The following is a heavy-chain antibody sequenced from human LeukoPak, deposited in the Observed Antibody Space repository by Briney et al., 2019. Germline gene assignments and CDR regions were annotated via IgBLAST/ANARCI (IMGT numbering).Heavy chain of an antibody. V-gene: IGHV4-59*01. CDR1: GGSISSYY. CDR3: WREGSLRWLTPGEDWFDP. D-gene: IGHD4-23*01. Sequence: SETLSLTCTVSGGSISSYYWSWIRQPPGKGLEWVGFIYYSGSTNYNPSLESRLTISVDTSYNQFLLMLSNRPAAETAVYYCWREGSLRWLTPGEDWFDPWGQGTLVTVSS. CDR2: IYYSGST. J-gene: IGHJ5*02.